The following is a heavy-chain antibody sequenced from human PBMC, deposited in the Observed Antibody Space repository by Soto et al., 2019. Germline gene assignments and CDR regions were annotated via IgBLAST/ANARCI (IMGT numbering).Heavy chain of an antibody. V-gene: IGHV1-2*02. CDR1: GYPVTAYY. CDR3: ARGGGVGVAGSAAFDM. J-gene: IGHJ3*02. D-gene: IGHD3-3*01. Sequence: QLHLVQSGAVVKKPGASVTVSCSASGYPVTAYYMHWVRQAPGRGLEWMGGINPATGAAKYTQTFRGRVTMPGATSTSTVFMELGGLTSEDTAVFYGARGGGVGVAGSAAFDMWGQGTLVTVSS. CDR2: INPATGAA.